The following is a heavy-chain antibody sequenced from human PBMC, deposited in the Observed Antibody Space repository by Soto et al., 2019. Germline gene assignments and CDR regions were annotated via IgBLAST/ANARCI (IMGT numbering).Heavy chain of an antibody. D-gene: IGHD3-22*01. CDR3: GREDDYDSSGYLPGRYYFGLDV. V-gene: IGHV1-18*01. Sequence: GASVKVSCKASGSTFTNSGISWVRQAPGQGLERWGWIGAYNGHTKYAQKLQGRVTMPPDTSTSKAYMELRSLKSDDTTVYSCGREDDYDSSGYLPGRYYFGLDVWGQGTTVTVSS. CDR2: IGAYNGHT. J-gene: IGHJ6*02. CDR1: GSTFTNSG.